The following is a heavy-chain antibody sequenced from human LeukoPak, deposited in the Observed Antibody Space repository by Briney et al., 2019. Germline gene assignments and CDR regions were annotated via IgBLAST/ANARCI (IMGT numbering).Heavy chain of an antibody. J-gene: IGHJ4*02. Sequence: SETLSLTCAVYGESFSGHYWTWIRHTPGKGLEGIWESTHSGSTNYNPSLKSRVTISVDTSKSQFSLKLTSVTAADTAVYHCARGRTVAAALDFWGPGTLVTVSS. V-gene: IGHV4-34*01. D-gene: IGHD2-15*01. CDR1: GESFSGHY. CDR2: STHSGST. CDR3: ARGRTVAAALDF.